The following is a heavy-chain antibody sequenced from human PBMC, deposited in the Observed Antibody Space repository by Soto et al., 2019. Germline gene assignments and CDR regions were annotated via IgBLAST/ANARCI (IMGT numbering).Heavy chain of an antibody. CDR2: IYYSWST. J-gene: IGHJ4*02. Sequence: SETLSLTCTVSGGSISSGGYYWSWIRQHPGKGLEWIGYIYYSWSTYYNPSLKSRVTISVDTSKNQFSLKLSSVTAADTAVYYCARAPLTDWMHFDYWGQGTLVTVSS. D-gene: IGHD1-1*01. V-gene: IGHV4-31*03. CDR3: ARAPLTDWMHFDY. CDR1: GGSISSGGYY.